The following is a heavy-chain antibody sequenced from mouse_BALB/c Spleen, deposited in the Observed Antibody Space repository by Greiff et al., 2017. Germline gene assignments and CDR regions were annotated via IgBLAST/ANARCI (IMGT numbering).Heavy chain of an antibody. Sequence: EVMLVESGGGLVQPGGSLKLSCAASGFTFSSYTMSWVRQTPEKRLEWVAYISNGGGSTYYPDTVKGRFTISRDNAKNTLYLQMSSLKSEDTAMYYCARDYYGYCAMDYWGQGTSVTVSS. CDR1: GFTFSSYT. CDR3: ARDYYGYCAMDY. D-gene: IGHD1-2*01. J-gene: IGHJ4*01. CDR2: ISNGGGST. V-gene: IGHV5-12-2*01.